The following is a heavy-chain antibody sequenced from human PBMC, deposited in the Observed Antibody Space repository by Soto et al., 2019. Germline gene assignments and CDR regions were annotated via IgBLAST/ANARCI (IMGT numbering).Heavy chain of an antibody. Sequence: PGASVKVSCKASGDTLSNYVISWVRQAPGQGLEWMGGIIPIFATANYAQKFQDRVTITADKSTSTAYMELSSLGSEDTAVYYCARDGFSGGYIDNWGQGTLVTVSS. CDR3: ARDGFSGGYIDN. D-gene: IGHD2-15*01. V-gene: IGHV1-69*06. CDR2: IIPIFATA. CDR1: GDTLSNYV. J-gene: IGHJ4*02.